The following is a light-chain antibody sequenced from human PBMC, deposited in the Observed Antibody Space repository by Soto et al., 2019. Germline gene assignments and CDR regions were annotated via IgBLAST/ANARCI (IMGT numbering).Light chain of an antibody. CDR3: QQYSDSGQVT. V-gene: IGKV3D-20*02. J-gene: IGKJ4*01. CDR2: DSS. Sequence: NVLTQSPATLPVSPGETVTLSCRASQRVSANYLAWYQVKPGQTPSLLIYDSSTRATGTPDRFSGSGSGTDFSLTIRRLEPGDFGLYYCQQYSDSGQVTFGGGTKLEIK. CDR1: QRVSANY.